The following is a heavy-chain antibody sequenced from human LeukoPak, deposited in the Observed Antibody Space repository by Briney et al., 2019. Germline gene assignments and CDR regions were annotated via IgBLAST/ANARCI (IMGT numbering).Heavy chain of an antibody. CDR1: GFTFSNHW. V-gene: IGHV3-74*01. CDR3: VKDRGTVAGFDY. CDR2: INTGGNSI. J-gene: IGHJ4*02. D-gene: IGHD6-13*01. Sequence: GGSLRLSCAASGFTFSNHWMHWVRQVPGKGLVWVSRINTGGNSIAYADSVKGRLTISRDNAKNTLYLQMNSLRVEDTALYYCVKDRGTVAGFDYWGRGTLVTVSS.